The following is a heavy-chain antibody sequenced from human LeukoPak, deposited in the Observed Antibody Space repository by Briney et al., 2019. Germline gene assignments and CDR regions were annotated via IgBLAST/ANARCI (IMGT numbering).Heavy chain of an antibody. CDR2: IKSKTDGGTT. CDR3: TTEYSSGAFDY. CDR1: GFTFSNAW. V-gene: IGHV3-15*01. Sequence: GGSLRLSCAASGFTFSNAWMSWVRQAPGKGLEWVGRIKSKTDGGTTDYAAPVKGRLTISRDDSKNTLYLQMNSLKTEDTAVYYCTTEYSSGAFDYWGQGTLVTVSS. J-gene: IGHJ4*02. D-gene: IGHD6-19*01.